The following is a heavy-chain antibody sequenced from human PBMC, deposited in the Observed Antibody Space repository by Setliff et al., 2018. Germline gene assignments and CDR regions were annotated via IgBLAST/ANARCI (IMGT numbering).Heavy chain of an antibody. D-gene: IGHD3-3*01. V-gene: IGHV1-46*03. CDR3: ARDRFYNSWSGTSITAPHDAFDI. Sequence: ASVNVSCKASGYTLTNYYMHWVRQAPGQGLEWMGIINPSGGLTRYAQKFQGKVTMTRDTSTSTVYMEVSSLGSEDTAVYFCARDRFYNSWSGTSITAPHDAFDIWGQGTMVTVSS. CDR1: GYTLTNYY. J-gene: IGHJ3*02. CDR2: INPSGGLT.